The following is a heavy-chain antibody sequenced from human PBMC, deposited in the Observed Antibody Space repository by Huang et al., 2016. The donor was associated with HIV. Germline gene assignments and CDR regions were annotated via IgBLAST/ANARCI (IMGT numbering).Heavy chain of an antibody. D-gene: IGHD2-15*01. V-gene: IGHV5-51*01. CDR1: GYKFTSYW. J-gene: IGHJ4*02. Sequence: EVQLVQSGAEVKKPGESLKISCKGSGYKFTSYWIAWVRQMPGKGLERMGIIYPGDSDTLYSPSFQGQVTISADKSINTAHLQWSSLKTSDTAMYVWARQRAVGSTYVDSWGQGTLRTVYS. CDR2: IYPGDSDT. CDR3: ARQRAVGSTYVDS.